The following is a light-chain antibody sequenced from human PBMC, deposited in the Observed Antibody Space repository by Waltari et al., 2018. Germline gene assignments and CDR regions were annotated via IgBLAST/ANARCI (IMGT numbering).Light chain of an antibody. Sequence: QLVLPQSPSASASLGASVKLTCTLTSGHSSNIIAWLQQQPEKGPRYLMKVNSDGSHSKGDEIPDRFSGSSSGAERYHTISSLQSEDEADYYCQTGCHGTWVFGGGTKLTVL. V-gene: IGLV4-69*01. J-gene: IGLJ3*02. CDR2: VNSDGSH. CDR1: SGHSSNI. CDR3: QTGCHGTWV.